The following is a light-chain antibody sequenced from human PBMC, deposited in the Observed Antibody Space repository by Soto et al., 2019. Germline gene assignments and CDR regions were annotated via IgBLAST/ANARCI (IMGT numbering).Light chain of an antibody. CDR2: EVN. V-gene: IGLV2-14*01. Sequence: QSALTQPASVSGSPGQSITISCTGTSSDVGTYNYVSWYQQHPGKAPKLMIYEVNSRPSGVSNRFSGSKSGNTASLTISGLQTEDEADYYCSSYTTSSTLLFGGGTKLTVL. J-gene: IGLJ2*01. CDR1: SSDVGTYNY. CDR3: SSYTTSSTLL.